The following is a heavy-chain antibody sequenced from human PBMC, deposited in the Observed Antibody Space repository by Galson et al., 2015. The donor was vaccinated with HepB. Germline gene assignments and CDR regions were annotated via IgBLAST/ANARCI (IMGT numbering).Heavy chain of an antibody. CDR2: IDPSDSYT. Sequence: QSGAEVKKPGESLRISCEGFGYTFTSYWINWVRQMPGKGLEWMGRIDPSDSYTNYSPSFKGHVSISADKSLIAAYLHWSSLRASEPAIYYCARSDYQDSSGYQEFDSWGQGTLVTVSS. CDR1: GYTFTSYW. J-gene: IGHJ4*02. D-gene: IGHD3-22*01. CDR3: ARSDYQDSSGYQEFDS. V-gene: IGHV5-10-1*01.